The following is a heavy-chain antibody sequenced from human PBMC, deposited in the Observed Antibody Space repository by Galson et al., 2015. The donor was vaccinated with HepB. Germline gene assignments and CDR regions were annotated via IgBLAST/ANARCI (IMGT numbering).Heavy chain of an antibody. CDR1: GFTFSSYG. D-gene: IGHD1-26*01. Sequence: SLRLSCAASGFTFSSYGMHWVRQAPGKGLEWVAFIRYDGSNKYYADSVKGRFTISRDNSKNTLYLQMNSLRAEDTAVYYCAKDLVVGATRREYFQHWGQGTLVTVSS. V-gene: IGHV3-30*02. CDR2: IRYDGSNK. CDR3: AKDLVVGATRREYFQH. J-gene: IGHJ1*01.